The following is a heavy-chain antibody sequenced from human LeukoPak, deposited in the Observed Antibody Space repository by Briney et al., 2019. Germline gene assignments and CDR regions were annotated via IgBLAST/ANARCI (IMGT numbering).Heavy chain of an antibody. CDR3: ARVTTWSHEDY. J-gene: IGHJ4*02. Sequence: GGSLRLSCAASGITFSSYGMSWVRQAPGKGLEWVSGINWNGGSTGYADSVKGRFTISRDNAKNSLYLQMNSLRAEDTAVYYCARVTTWSHEDYWGQGTLVTVSS. CDR1: GITFSSYG. V-gene: IGHV3-20*04. D-gene: IGHD4-11*01. CDR2: INWNGGST.